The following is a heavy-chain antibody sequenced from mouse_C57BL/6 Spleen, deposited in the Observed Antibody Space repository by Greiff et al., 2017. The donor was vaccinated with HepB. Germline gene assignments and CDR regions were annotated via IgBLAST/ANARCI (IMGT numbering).Heavy chain of an antibody. V-gene: IGHV1-15*01. J-gene: IGHJ2*01. Sequence: VQLQESGAELVRPGASVTLSCKASGYTFTDYEMHWVKQTPVHGLEWIGAIDPETGGTAYNQKFKGKAILTADKSSSTAYMELRSLTSEDSAVYYCTIPDYGSSYDFDYWGQGTTLTVSS. D-gene: IGHD1-1*01. CDR1: GYTFTDYE. CDR2: IDPETGGT. CDR3: TIPDYGSSYDFDY.